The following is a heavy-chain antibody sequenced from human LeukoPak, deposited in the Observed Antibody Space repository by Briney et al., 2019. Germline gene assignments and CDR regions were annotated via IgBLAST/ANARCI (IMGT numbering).Heavy chain of an antibody. CDR3: ATSDDSSGSD. V-gene: IGHV3-7*01. CDR2: INLDGSVR. D-gene: IGHD3-22*01. J-gene: IGHJ4*02. Sequence: GGSLRLSCAASGFTFSGYGMSWVRQAPGKGLEWVANINLDGSVRHYVDSARGRFTISRDNAKNSLYLQMNSLRAEDTALYYCATSDDSSGSDWGQGTLVTVSS. CDR1: GFTFSGYG.